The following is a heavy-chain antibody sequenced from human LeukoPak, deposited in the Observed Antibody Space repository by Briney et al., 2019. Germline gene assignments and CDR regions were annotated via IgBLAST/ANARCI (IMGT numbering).Heavy chain of an antibody. CDR3: AKGHGYYDILTGYYTFDH. CDR1: GFTFDDYA. Sequence: PGRSLRLSCAASGFTFDDYAMHWVRQAPGKGLEWVSGISWKSGSIGYADSVKGRFTISRDNAKNSRYLQMNSLRAEDTALYYCAKGHGYYDILTGYYTFDHWGQGTLVTVSS. CDR2: ISWKSGSI. V-gene: IGHV3-9*01. D-gene: IGHD3-9*01. J-gene: IGHJ4*02.